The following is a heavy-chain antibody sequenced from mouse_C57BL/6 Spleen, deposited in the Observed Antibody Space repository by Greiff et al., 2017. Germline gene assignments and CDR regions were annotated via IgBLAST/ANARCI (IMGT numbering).Heavy chain of an antibody. CDR2: IDPSDSET. V-gene: IGHV1-52*01. CDR3: ARSDGSSPMDY. J-gene: IGHJ4*01. D-gene: IGHD1-1*01. CDR1: GYTFTSYW. Sequence: VQLQQPGAELVRPGSSVQLSCKASGYTFTSYWMHWVKQRPIQGLEWIGNIDPSDSETHYNQKFKDKATLTVDKSSSTAYMQLSSLKSEDSAVYYCARSDGSSPMDYWGQGTSVTVSS.